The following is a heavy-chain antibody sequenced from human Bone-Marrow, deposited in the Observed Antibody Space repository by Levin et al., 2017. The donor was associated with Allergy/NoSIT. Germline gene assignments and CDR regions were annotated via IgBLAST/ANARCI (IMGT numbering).Heavy chain of an antibody. CDR1: GYSFTNYW. V-gene: IGHV5-51*01. CDR2: IYPGNSAT. D-gene: IGHD6-19*01. Sequence: HGESLKISCKTSGYSFTNYWIGWVRQMPGKGLEWMGIIYPGNSATRYSPSLQGQVIISADKSISTAYLQWSSLKASDTAMYYCARPAVAGTAVWFDPWGQGTLVTVSS. J-gene: IGHJ5*02. CDR3: ARPAVAGTAVWFDP.